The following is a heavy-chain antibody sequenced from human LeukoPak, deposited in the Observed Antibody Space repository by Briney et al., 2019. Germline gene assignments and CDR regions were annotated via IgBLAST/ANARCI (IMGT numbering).Heavy chain of an antibody. J-gene: IGHJ4*02. CDR1: GFTFRNYW. V-gene: IGHV3-7*01. CDR2: INQDGSKE. CDR3: VRDGGVSGYDLLDY. Sequence: GGSLRLSCAASGFTFRNYWMGWVRQAPGKGLEWVAHINQDGSKEYYMDSVKARFTISRDNAKNSLSLQMNSLRAEDTAVYYCVRDGGVSGYDLLDYWGQGTLVTVSS. D-gene: IGHD5-12*01.